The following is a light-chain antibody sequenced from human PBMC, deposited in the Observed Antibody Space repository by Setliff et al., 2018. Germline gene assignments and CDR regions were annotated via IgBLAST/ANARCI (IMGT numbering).Light chain of an antibody. CDR1: SSDVGGYNY. J-gene: IGLJ1*01. V-gene: IGLV2-8*01. CDR2: EVS. CDR3: SSYAGSNNPYV. Sequence: LTQPPSAPGSPGQSVTISCTGTSSDVGGYNYVSWYQQHPGKAPKLMIYEVSKRPSGVPDRFSGSKSGNTASLTVSGLQAEDEADYYCSSYAGSNNPYVFGTGTKVTVL.